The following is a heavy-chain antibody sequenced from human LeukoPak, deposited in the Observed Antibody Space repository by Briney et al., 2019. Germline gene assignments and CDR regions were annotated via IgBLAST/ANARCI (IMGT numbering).Heavy chain of an antibody. D-gene: IGHD3-3*02. Sequence: SETLSLTCTVSGGSISSSSYYWGWIRQPPGKGLEWIGSIYYSGSTYYNPSLKSRVTISVDTSKNQFSLKLSSVTAADTAVYYCARAFYPGYYSYMAVWGKGTAVTVSS. J-gene: IGHJ6*03. CDR2: IYYSGST. CDR1: GGSISSSSYY. CDR3: ARAFYPGYYSYMAV. V-gene: IGHV4-39*07.